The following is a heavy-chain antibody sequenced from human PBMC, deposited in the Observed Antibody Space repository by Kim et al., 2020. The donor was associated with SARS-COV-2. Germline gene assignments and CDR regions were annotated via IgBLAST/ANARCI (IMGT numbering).Heavy chain of an antibody. CDR2: ST. V-gene: IGHV3-53*01. Sequence: STYYADSVKGRFTSSRDMPKDTLYLQMNSLRAEDTAVYYCSSSTVGAYFDYWGQGSLVTVSS. D-gene: IGHD1-26*01. J-gene: IGHJ4*02. CDR3: SSSTVGAYFDY.